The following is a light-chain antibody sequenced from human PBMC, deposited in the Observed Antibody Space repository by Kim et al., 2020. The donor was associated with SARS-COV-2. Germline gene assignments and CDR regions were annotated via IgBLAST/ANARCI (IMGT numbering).Light chain of an antibody. J-gene: IGLJ2*01. V-gene: IGLV2-14*03. CDR2: DVS. Sequence: LTQPASVSGSPGQSIIISCTGINSDVGGSNYVSWYQQHPGKAPKLIIYDVSNRPSGVSNRFSASKSGDTASLTISGLQAEDEATYYCCSYTSTSTLFGGGTK. CDR3: CSYTSTSTL. CDR1: NSDVGGSNY.